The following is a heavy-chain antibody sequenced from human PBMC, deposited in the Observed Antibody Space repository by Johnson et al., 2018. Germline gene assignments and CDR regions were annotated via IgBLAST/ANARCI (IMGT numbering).Heavy chain of an antibody. D-gene: IGHD3-10*01. CDR1: GGSISSSSYY. J-gene: IGHJ1*01. Sequence: QVQLQESGPGLVKPSETLSLTCTVSGGSISSSSYYWGWIRQPPGKGLEWIGSIYYSGSTYYNPSLKSRVTISLDTSKNQFSLKLSSVTAADTAVYYCARVTWWFGELLLPTSQHWGQGTLVTVSS. CDR3: ARVTWWFGELLLPTSQH. CDR2: IYYSGST. V-gene: IGHV4-39*01.